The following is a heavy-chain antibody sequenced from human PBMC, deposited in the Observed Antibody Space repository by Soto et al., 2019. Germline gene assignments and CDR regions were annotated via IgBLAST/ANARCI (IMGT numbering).Heavy chain of an antibody. J-gene: IGHJ1*01. D-gene: IGHD2-2*01. CDR3: ARVGVHFSSTSCYPSEYFQH. CDR2: ISAYNGNT. CDR1: GYTFTSYG. Sequence: QVPLVQSGAEVKKPGASVKVSCKASGYTFTSYGISWVRQAPGQGLEWMGWISAYNGNTNYAQKLQGRVTMTTDTSTSTAYMELRSLRSDDTAVYYCARVGVHFSSTSCYPSEYFQHWGQGTLVTVSS. V-gene: IGHV1-18*01.